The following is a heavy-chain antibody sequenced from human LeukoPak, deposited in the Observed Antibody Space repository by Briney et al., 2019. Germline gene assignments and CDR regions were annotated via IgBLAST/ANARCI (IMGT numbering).Heavy chain of an antibody. CDR2: ILGSGGST. J-gene: IGHJ4*02. D-gene: IGHD6-6*01. CDR1: GFTFNNDA. CDR3: AKARVYSSSFRDY. V-gene: IGHV3-23*01. Sequence: GGSLRLSCAASGFTFNNDAMGWVRQAPGKGLEWASDILGSGGSTYYADSVKGRFTISRDNSKNTLYLQMNSLRAEDTAIYYCAKARVYSSSFRDYWGQGTLVTVSS.